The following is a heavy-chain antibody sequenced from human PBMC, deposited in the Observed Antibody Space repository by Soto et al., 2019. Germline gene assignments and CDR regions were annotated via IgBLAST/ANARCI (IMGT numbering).Heavy chain of an antibody. V-gene: IGHV1-69*13. J-gene: IGHJ6*02. D-gene: IGHD3-16*02. Sequence: ASVKVFCKASGGTFSSYAISWVRQAPGQGLEWMGGIIPIFGTANYAQKFQGRVTITADESTSTAYMELSSLRSEDTAVYYCARDPSVIFVREDAAYYYGMDVWGQGTTVTVSS. CDR2: IIPIFGTA. CDR1: GGTFSSYA. CDR3: ARDPSVIFVREDAAYYYGMDV.